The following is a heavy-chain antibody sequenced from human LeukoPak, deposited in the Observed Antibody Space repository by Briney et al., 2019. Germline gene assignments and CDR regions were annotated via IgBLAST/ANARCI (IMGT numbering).Heavy chain of an antibody. CDR1: GFTFSGSG. V-gene: IGHV3-73*01. Sequence: GGSLRLSCAASGFTFSGSGIHWVRQASGKGLEWVGRIRSKINNYATAYTASVNGRFTVSRDDSASTAYLQMNSLRPEDTAVYFCTRLQAPMTGVATSFDLWGRGTLVTVSS. CDR2: IRSKINNYAT. J-gene: IGHJ2*01. CDR3: TRLQAPMTGVATSFDL. D-gene: IGHD2-15*01.